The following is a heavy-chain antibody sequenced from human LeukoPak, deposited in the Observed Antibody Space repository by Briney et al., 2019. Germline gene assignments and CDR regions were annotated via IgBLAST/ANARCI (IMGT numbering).Heavy chain of an antibody. Sequence: SETLSLTCTVSGVSISSYYWSWIRQPAGKGLEWIGRIYTSGSTNYNPSLKSRVTMSVDTSKNQFSLKLSSVTAADTAVYYCAREYYDILTGYPTNDFDYWGQGTLVTVSS. CDR3: AREYYDILTGYPTNDFDY. V-gene: IGHV4-4*07. J-gene: IGHJ4*02. D-gene: IGHD3-9*01. CDR2: IYTSGST. CDR1: GVSISSYY.